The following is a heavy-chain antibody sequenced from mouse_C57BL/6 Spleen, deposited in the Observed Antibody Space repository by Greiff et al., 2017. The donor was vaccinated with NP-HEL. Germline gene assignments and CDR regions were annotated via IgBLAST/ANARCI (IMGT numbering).Heavy chain of an antibody. V-gene: IGHV1-26*01. D-gene: IGHD2-1*01. CDR2: INPNNGGT. J-gene: IGHJ2*01. Sequence: EVQLQQSGPELVKPGASVKISCKASGYTFTDYYMNWVKQSHGKSLEWIGDINPNNGGTSYNQKFKGKATLTVDKSSSTAYMELRSLTSEDSAVYSCARYDGNYVDYFVYWGQGATLTVAS. CDR3: ARYDGNYVDYFVY. CDR1: GYTFTDYY.